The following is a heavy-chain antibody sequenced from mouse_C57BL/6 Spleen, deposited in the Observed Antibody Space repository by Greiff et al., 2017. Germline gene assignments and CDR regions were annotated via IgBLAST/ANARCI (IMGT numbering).Heavy chain of an antibody. CDR3: ARRGVTGTLYYAMDY. D-gene: IGHD4-1*01. CDR1: GFSLTSYG. J-gene: IGHJ4*01. Sequence: QVQLKESGPGLVQPSQSLSITCTVSGFSLTSYGVHWVRQSPGKGLEWLGVIWSGGSTDYNAAFISRLSISKDNSKSQVFFKMNSLQADDTAIYYCARRGVTGTLYYAMDYWGQGTSVTVSS. V-gene: IGHV2-2*01. CDR2: IWSGGST.